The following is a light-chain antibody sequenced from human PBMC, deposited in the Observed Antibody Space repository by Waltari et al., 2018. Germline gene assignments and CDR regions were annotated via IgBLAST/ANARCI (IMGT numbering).Light chain of an antibody. J-gene: IGKJ2*01. V-gene: IGKV4-1*01. CDR1: RTVFFSSNNKDF. CDR2: WAS. Sequence: DIVMTQSPDSLAVSLGERATINCRSSRTVFFSSNNKDFLSWYQQRPGQPPKLLIYWASTRESGVPDLFSGSGSGTNFTLTINGLQAEDVAVYYCQQFYITPQTFGQGTRVEIK. CDR3: QQFYITPQT.